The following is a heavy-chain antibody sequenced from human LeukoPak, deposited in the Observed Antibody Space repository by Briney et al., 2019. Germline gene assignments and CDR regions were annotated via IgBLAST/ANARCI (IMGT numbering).Heavy chain of an antibody. D-gene: IGHD6-13*01. Sequence: GGSLRLSCAASGFTFSSYEMNWVRQAPGKGLEWVSYISSSSSTIYYADSVKGRFTISRDNARNSLYLQMNSLRAEDTAVYYCARDPLGSSSWLYYFDYWGQGTLVTVSS. J-gene: IGHJ4*02. CDR1: GFTFSSYE. CDR3: ARDPLGSSSWLYYFDY. CDR2: ISSSSSTI. V-gene: IGHV3-48*01.